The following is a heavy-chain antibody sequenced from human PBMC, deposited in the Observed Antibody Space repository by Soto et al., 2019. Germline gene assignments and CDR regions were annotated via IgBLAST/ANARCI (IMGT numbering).Heavy chain of an antibody. V-gene: IGHV4-4*08. Sequence: SETLSLTCSVSGASIRSYYWHWIRQPPGKGLEWIGYVYTSDYTRYSSSLKSRVTISVDTSKSQFYLRLNSVTAADTAVYYCASSAGHAGDCFYYSGMDVWGQGTTGTVSS. CDR3: ASSAGHAGDCFYYSGMDV. CDR2: VYTSDYT. CDR1: GASIRSYY. D-gene: IGHD2-21*01. J-gene: IGHJ6*02.